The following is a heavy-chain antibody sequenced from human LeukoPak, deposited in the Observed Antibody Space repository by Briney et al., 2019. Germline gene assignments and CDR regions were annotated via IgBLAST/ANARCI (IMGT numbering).Heavy chain of an antibody. CDR1: GDSISSGSYY. V-gene: IGHV4-61*02. Sequence: SQTLSLTCTVSGDSISSGSYYWTWIRQPAGKELEWIGRIYVRGSTDYNPSLKSRVTMSLDTSKNQISLKLRSVTAADTAFYYCARAAWQFDYWGQGTLVTVSS. J-gene: IGHJ4*02. CDR3: ARAAWQFDY. CDR2: IYVRGST. D-gene: IGHD5-24*01.